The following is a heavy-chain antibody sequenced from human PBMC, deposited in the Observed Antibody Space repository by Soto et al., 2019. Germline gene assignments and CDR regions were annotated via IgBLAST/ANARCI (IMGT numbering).Heavy chain of an antibody. J-gene: IGHJ4*02. Sequence: QVQLQESGPGLVKPSGTLSLTCAVSGGSISSTNWWSWVPQPPGKGLEWIGDIYHSGSTNYNPSLKSRVTISVDKSKTQFSLTLRSVTAAGTAVYSCARVSAFSSAWVDYWGQGTLVTVSS. CDR2: IYHSGST. CDR3: ARVSAFSSAWVDY. D-gene: IGHD6-19*01. CDR1: GGSISSTNW. V-gene: IGHV4-4*02.